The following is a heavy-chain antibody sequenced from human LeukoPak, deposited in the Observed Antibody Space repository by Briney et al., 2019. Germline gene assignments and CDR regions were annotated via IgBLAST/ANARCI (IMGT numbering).Heavy chain of an antibody. CDR3: AKVQMATTRGYFDF. D-gene: IGHD5-24*01. J-gene: IGHJ4*02. V-gene: IGHV3-23*01. CDR1: RFTFSSYA. Sequence: AGGSLRLSCAASRFTFSSYAMSWVRQAPGKGLEWVSVISGSGDSTYYADSVKGRFTISRDNSKNTLHLQMNSLRAEDTAVYYCAKVQMATTRGYFDFWGPGTLVTVSS. CDR2: ISGSGDST.